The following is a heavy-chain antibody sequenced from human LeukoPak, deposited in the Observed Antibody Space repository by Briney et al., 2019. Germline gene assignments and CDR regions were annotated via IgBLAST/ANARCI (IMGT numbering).Heavy chain of an antibody. J-gene: IGHJ6*03. CDR2: INHSGST. CDR3: ARVPVGDYYYYYMDV. CDR1: GESFSGYY. D-gene: IGHD3-16*01. Sequence: SETLSLTCAVYGESFSGYYWCWIRQPPGKGLEWIGEINHSGSTNYNPSLKSRVTISVDTSKNQFSLKLSSVTAADTAVYYCARVPVGDYYYYYMDVCGKGTTVTVSS. V-gene: IGHV4-34*01.